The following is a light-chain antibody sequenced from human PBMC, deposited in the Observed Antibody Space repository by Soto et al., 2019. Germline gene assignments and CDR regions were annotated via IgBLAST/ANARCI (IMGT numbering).Light chain of an antibody. CDR1: ESVSSN. J-gene: IGKJ5*01. Sequence: EIVMTQSPDTLSVSPGERATVSFMASESVSSNLAWYQQKAGQAPRLLIYDASNRATGIPARFSGSGSGTDFTLTISSLEPEDFAIYYCQQRSNWPPITFGQGTRLEIK. CDR3: QQRSNWPPIT. CDR2: DAS. V-gene: IGKV3-11*01.